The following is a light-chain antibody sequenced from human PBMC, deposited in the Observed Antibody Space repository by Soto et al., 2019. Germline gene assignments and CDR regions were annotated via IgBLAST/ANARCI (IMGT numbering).Light chain of an antibody. J-gene: IGLJ2*01. CDR2: EVT. CDR3: NSYAGSNGLV. CDR1: SNDVGGYNY. V-gene: IGLV2-8*01. Sequence: QSALTQPPSASGSPGQSVTISCTGTSNDVGGYNYVSWYQHHPGKAPKLIIYEVTKRPSGVPDRFSSSRSGNTASLTVSELQAYDEADYYCNSYAGSNGLVFGGGTKLTVL.